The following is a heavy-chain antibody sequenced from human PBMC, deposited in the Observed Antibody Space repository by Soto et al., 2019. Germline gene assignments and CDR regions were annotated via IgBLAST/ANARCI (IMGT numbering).Heavy chain of an antibody. J-gene: IGHJ4*02. Sequence: WGSLRLSCAASGFTFSSYEMNWVRQAPGKGLEWASYISSSGSTIYYADSVKGRFTISRDNAKNSLYLQMNSLRAEDTAVYYCAREYCSGGSCYSYCFDYWGQGTLVTVSS. V-gene: IGHV3-48*03. CDR2: ISSSGSTI. CDR3: AREYCSGGSCYSYCFDY. CDR1: GFTFSSYE. D-gene: IGHD2-15*01.